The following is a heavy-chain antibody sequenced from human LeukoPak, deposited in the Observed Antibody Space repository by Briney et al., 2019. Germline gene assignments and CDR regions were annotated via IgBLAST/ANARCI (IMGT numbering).Heavy chain of an antibody. V-gene: IGHV4-34*01. D-gene: IGHD5-12*01. J-gene: IGHJ2*01. CDR2: INHSGST. CDR3: ARRGPNSGYARGWNFDL. Sequence: SETLSLTCAVYGGSFIGYYWSWIRQPPGKGLEGIGEINHSGSTNYNPALKRRVPISVDTAKNQLSLKLRSVTAADTAVYYWARRGPNSGYARGWNFDLWGGGTLVTVSS. CDR1: GGSFIGYY.